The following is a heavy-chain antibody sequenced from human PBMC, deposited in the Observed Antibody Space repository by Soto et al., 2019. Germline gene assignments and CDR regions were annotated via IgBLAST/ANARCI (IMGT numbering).Heavy chain of an antibody. CDR2: ISAYNGNT. CDR3: ARVGIFGSYYLNYYYGMDV. J-gene: IGHJ6*02. V-gene: IGHV1-18*01. CDR1: GYTFTSYG. D-gene: IGHD1-26*01. Sequence: ASVKVSCKASGYTFTSYGISWVRQAPGQGLEWMGWISAYNGNTNYAQKLQGRVTMTTDTSTSTAYMELRGLRSDDTAVYYCARVGIFGSYYLNYYYGMDVWGQGTTVTVSS.